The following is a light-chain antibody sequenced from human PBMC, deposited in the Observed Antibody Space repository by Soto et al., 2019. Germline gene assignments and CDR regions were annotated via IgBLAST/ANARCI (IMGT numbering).Light chain of an antibody. CDR3: SSYTSTNTLI. CDR2: DVS. V-gene: IGLV2-14*03. Sequence: QSVLTQPASVSGSPGQSITISCTGTSSDVGGYNSVSWYQQHPDKAPQLKIFDVSNRPSGISDRFSGSKSGNTASLTISGLQAEDEADYYCSSYTSTNTLIFGGGTKDRP. CDR1: SSDVGGYNS. J-gene: IGLJ2*01.